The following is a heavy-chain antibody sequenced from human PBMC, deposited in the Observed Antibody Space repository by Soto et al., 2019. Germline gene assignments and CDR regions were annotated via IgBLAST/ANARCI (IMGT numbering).Heavy chain of an antibody. CDR3: ARGSDMVATITDY. J-gene: IGHJ4*02. Sequence: SETLSLTCTVSGGSVSSGSYYWSWIRQPPGKGLEWIGYIYYSGSTNYNPSLKSRVTISVHTSKNQFSLKLSSVTAADTAVYYCARGSDMVATITDYWGQGTLVTVSS. D-gene: IGHD5-12*01. CDR2: IYYSGST. CDR1: GGSVSSGSYY. V-gene: IGHV4-61*01.